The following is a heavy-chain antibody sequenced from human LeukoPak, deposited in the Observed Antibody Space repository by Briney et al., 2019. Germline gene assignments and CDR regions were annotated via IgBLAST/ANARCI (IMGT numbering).Heavy chain of an antibody. CDR1: GGTFSSYA. CDR2: INPSGGST. V-gene: IGHV1-46*01. CDR3: ARDRRIAARAGNWFDP. Sequence: ASVKVSCKASGGTFSSYAISWVRQAPGQGLEWMGIINPSGGSTSYAQKFQGRVTMTRDTSTSTVYMELSSLRSEDTAVYYCARDRRIAARAGNWFDPWGQGTLVTVSS. J-gene: IGHJ5*02. D-gene: IGHD6-13*01.